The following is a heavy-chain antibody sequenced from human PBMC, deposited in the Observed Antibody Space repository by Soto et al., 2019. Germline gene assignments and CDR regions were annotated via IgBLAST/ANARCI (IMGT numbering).Heavy chain of an antibody. Sequence: SVKVSCKASGDTFGRFTINWVRQAPGQGLEWMGGIKPISDITNYAQRFQGRVTFTADASTSTVYLELSSLRSEDTAMYYCARDPSTINTLIGVWFDPWGQGTLVTVSS. V-gene: IGHV1-69*13. CDR2: IKPISDIT. D-gene: IGHD4-4*01. J-gene: IGHJ5*02. CDR3: ARDPSTINTLIGVWFDP. CDR1: GDTFGRFT.